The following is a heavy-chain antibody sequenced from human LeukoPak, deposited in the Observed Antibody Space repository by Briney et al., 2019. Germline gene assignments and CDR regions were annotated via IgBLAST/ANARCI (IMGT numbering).Heavy chain of an antibody. D-gene: IGHD6-6*01. CDR1: GFTFSSYG. V-gene: IGHV3-30*18. Sequence: GGSLRLSCAASGFTFSSYGMHCVRQAPGKGLEWVAVISYDGSNKYYADSVKGRFTISGDNSKNTLYLQMNSLRAEDTAVYYCAKSAPLTTYYYYGMDVWGQGTTVTVSS. J-gene: IGHJ6*02. CDR3: AKSAPLTTYYYYGMDV. CDR2: ISYDGSNK.